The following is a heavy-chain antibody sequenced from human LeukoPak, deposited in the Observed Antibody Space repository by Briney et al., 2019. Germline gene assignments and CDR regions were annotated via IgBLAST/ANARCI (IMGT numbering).Heavy chain of an antibody. D-gene: IGHD1-26*01. CDR2: ISSSGSTI. Sequence: GGPLRLSCAASGFTFSSYEMNWVRQAPGKGLEWVSYISSSGSTIYYADSVKGRFTISRDNAKNSLYLQVNSLRDEDTAVYYCARNPSRVGIDYWGQGTLVTVSS. J-gene: IGHJ4*02. V-gene: IGHV3-48*03. CDR1: GFTFSSYE. CDR3: ARNPSRVGIDY.